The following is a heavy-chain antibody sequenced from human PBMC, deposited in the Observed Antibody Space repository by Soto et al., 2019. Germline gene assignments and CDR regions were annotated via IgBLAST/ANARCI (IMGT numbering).Heavy chain of an antibody. J-gene: IGHJ6*02. D-gene: IGHD3-22*01. CDR1: GGTFSSYT. CDR3: ARDPLTYYYDSSGYPEDYYYYGMDV. CDR2: IIPILGIA. Sequence: QVQLVQSGAEVKKPGSSVKVSRKASGGTFSSYTISWVRQAPGQGLEWMGRIIPILGIANYAQKFQGRVTITADKSTSTAYMELSSLRSEDTAVYYCARDPLTYYYDSSGYPEDYYYYGMDVWGQGTTVTVSS. V-gene: IGHV1-69*08.